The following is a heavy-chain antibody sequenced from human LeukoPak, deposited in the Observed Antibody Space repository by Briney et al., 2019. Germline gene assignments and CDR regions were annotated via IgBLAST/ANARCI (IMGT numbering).Heavy chain of an antibody. Sequence: PGGSLRLSCAASGFTFSNYAMSWVRQAPGKGLEWVSGIRGSGGSTDYADSVKGRFTISRDNFKNTLYLQMNSLRAEDTALYYCAKDICSSTSCYYYYYGMDVWGQGTTVTVSS. CDR1: GFTFSNYA. D-gene: IGHD2-2*01. CDR2: IRGSGGST. J-gene: IGHJ6*02. CDR3: AKDICSSTSCYYYYYGMDV. V-gene: IGHV3-23*01.